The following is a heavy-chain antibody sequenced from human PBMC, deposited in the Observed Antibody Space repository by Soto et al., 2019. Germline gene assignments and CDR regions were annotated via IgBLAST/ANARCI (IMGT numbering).Heavy chain of an antibody. CDR3: ARSDMITFRRPDYYFDY. V-gene: IGHV3-33*01. CDR2: IWYDGSNK. J-gene: IGHJ4*02. D-gene: IGHD3-16*01. CDR1: GFTFSSYG. Sequence: PGGSLRLSCAASGFTFSSYGMHWVRQAPGKGLEWVAVIWYDGSNKYYADSVKGRFTISRDNSKNTLYLQMNSLRAEDTAVYYCARSDMITFRRPDYYFDYWGQGTLVTVSS.